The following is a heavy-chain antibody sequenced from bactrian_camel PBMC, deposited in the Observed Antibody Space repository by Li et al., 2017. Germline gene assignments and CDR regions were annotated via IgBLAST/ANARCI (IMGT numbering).Heavy chain of an antibody. CDR3: AARRAESVDGRDIGGY. D-gene: IGHD3*01. V-gene: IGHV3S55*01. Sequence: HVQLVESGGGSVQAGGSLTLSCTMSGYTYTRYCMGWFRQGPGKVREGVAGIRSDGITNYVDSVKGRFTISKDNAKNTLYLQMNSLKPEDTAMYYCAARRAESVDGRDIGGYWGQGTQVTVS. CDR2: IRSDGIT. CDR1: GYTYTRYC. J-gene: IGHJ4*01.